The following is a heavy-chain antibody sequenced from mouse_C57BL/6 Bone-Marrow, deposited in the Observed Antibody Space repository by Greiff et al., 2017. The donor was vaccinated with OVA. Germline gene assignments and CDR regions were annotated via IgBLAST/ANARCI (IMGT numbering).Heavy chain of an antibody. CDR3: ARDGNPFDY. CDR1: GFTFSSYT. D-gene: IGHD2-1*01. CDR2: ISGGGGNT. V-gene: IGHV5-9*01. J-gene: IGHJ2*01. Sequence: EVHLVESGGGLVKPGGSLKLSCAASGFTFSSYTMSWVRQTPGKRLEWVATISGGGGNTYYPDSVKGRFTISRDNAKNTLYLQMSSLRSEDTALYYCARDGNPFDYWGQGTTLTVSS.